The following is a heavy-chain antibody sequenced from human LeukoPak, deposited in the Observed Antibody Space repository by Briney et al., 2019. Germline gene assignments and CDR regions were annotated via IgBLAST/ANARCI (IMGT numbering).Heavy chain of an antibody. J-gene: IGHJ4*02. CDR1: GFTFSSYA. CDR2: INWNGGST. Sequence: PGGSLRLSCAASGFTFSSYAMHWVRQAPGKGLEWVSGINWNGGSTGYADSVKGRFTISRDNAKNSLYLQMNSLRAEDTALYYCASLGYCSGGSCYARRDYWGQGTLVTVSS. D-gene: IGHD2-15*01. CDR3: ASLGYCSGGSCYARRDY. V-gene: IGHV3-20*04.